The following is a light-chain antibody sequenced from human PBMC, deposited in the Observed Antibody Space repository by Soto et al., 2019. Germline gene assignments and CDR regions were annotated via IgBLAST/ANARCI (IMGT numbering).Light chain of an antibody. CDR3: AAWDDSLSGL. J-gene: IGLJ2*01. CDR1: SSNIGSHY. V-gene: IGLV1-47*01. Sequence: QSVLTQPPSASGTPGQRVNISCSGSSSNIGSHYVYWFQQLPGTAPKLLIYRNNQRPSGVPDRFSGSKSGTSASLAISGLRSEDEADYYCAAWDDSLSGLFGGGTKLTVL. CDR2: RNN.